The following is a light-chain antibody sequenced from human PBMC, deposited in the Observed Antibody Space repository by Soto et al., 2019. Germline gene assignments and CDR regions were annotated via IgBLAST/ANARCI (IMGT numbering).Light chain of an antibody. CDR3: QSSGIILSVSVV. CDR1: SSNIGAGYD. CDR2: GNT. Sequence: QSVLTQPPSVSGAPGQRVTISCTGSSSNIGAGYDVQWYQQLPGAAPRLLIFGNTNRPSGVPDRFSCSWSGTSSSLAISGLQAEDEDDYYCQSSGIILSVSVVFGGGTKLTVL. J-gene: IGLJ2*01. V-gene: IGLV1-40*01.